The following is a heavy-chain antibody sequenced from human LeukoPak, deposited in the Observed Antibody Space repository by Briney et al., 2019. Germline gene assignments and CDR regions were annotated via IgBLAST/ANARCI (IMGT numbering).Heavy chain of an antibody. J-gene: IGHJ4*02. CDR1: GGSFSGYY. V-gene: IGHV4-34*01. CDR3: ARASGRITIFGVVKDYYFDY. CDR2: INHSGST. Sequence: SETLSPTCAVYGGSFSGYYWSWIRQPPVKGLEWIGEINHSGSTNYNPSLKSRVTISVDTSKNQFSLKLSSVTAADTAVYYCARASGRITIFGVVKDYYFDYWGQGTLVTVSS. D-gene: IGHD3-3*01.